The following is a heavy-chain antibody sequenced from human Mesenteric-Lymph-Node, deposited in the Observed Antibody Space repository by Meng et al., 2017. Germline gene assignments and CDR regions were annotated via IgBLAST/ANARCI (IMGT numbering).Heavy chain of an antibody. D-gene: IGHD4-23*01. CDR1: GFTLSDHY. J-gene: IGHJ4*02. CDR2: SRDKSRSYTT. Sequence: EVQLVESGGGSVQPGVSLRLSCAASGFTLSDHYMDLVRQAPGKGLEWVGRSRDKSRSYTTEYAASVKGRFTISRDDSQNSLFLQMNSLKTEDTAVYYCATGLSGGNDVGYWGQGTLVTVSS. V-gene: IGHV3-72*01. CDR3: ATGLSGGNDVGY.